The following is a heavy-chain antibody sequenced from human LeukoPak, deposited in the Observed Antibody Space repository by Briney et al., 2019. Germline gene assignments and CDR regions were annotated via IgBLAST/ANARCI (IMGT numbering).Heavy chain of an antibody. CDR2: IIPILGIA. J-gene: IGHJ4*02. CDR3: ARRAVAGPSFDY. V-gene: IGHV1-69*04. Sequence: ASVNVSCKASGGTFSSYAISWVRQAPGQGVEWMGRIIPILGIANYAQKFQGRVTITADKSTSTAYMELSSLRSEDTAVYYCARRAVAGPSFDYWGQGTLVTVSS. D-gene: IGHD6-19*01. CDR1: GGTFSSYA.